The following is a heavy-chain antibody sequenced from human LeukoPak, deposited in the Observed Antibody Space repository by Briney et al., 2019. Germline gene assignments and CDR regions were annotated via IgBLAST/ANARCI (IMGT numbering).Heavy chain of an antibody. CDR3: ARARAAGTPTLFDY. Sequence: GASVKVSCKASGYTFTSYGISWVRQAPGQGLEWMGWISAYNGNTNYAQKLQGRVTMTTDTSTSTTYMELRSLRSDDTAVYYCARARAAGTPTLFDYWGQGTLVTVSS. CDR2: ISAYNGNT. D-gene: IGHD6-13*01. J-gene: IGHJ4*02. CDR1: GYTFTSYG. V-gene: IGHV1-18*04.